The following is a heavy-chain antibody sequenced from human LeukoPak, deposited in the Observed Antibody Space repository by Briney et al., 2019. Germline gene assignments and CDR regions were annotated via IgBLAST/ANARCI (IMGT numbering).Heavy chain of an antibody. Sequence: GGSLRLTCAASGFTFSSYAMSWIRQSPGKGLEWVSAISDSGGSTYYPASEKRLTTTAKNNSKNTLYLQMNSLRAEDTAVYYCAKDSTVTTFDYWGQGTLVTVSS. D-gene: IGHD4-17*01. CDR2: ISDSGGST. CDR3: AKDSTVTTFDY. V-gene: IGHV3-23*01. CDR1: GFTFSSYA. J-gene: IGHJ4*02.